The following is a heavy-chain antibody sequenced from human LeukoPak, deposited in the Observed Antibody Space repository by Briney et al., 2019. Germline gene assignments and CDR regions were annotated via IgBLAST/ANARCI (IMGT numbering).Heavy chain of an antibody. D-gene: IGHD4-17*01. CDR3: ARRTVTTGYRDV. V-gene: IGHV4-39*01. J-gene: IGHJ6*03. Sequence: PSETLSLTCTVFGGSISSSSYYWGWIRQPPGKGLEWIGSIYYSGSTYYNPSLKSRVTISVDTSKNQFSLKLSSVTAADTAVYYCARRTVTTGYRDVWGKGTTVTVSS. CDR1: GGSISSSSYY. CDR2: IYYSGST.